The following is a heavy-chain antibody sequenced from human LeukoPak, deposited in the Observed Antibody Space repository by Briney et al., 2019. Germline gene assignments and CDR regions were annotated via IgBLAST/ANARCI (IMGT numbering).Heavy chain of an antibody. CDR3: AGDRVGLGGI. CDR2: INRDGSST. J-gene: IGHJ3*02. D-gene: IGHD3/OR15-3a*01. Sequence: GGSLRLSCAASGFTFSRYSMHWVRQAPGEGLVWVSRINRDGSSTTYADSVKGRFTSSRDNAKNTLYLQMNSLRAEDTAVYYCAGDRVGLGGIWGQGTMVTVSS. V-gene: IGHV3-74*01. CDR1: GFTFSRYS.